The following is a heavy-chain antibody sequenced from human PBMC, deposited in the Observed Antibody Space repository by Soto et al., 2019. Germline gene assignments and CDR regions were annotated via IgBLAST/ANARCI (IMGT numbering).Heavy chain of an antibody. J-gene: IGHJ5*02. CDR1: GGSISSSSYY. Sequence: QLQLQESGPGLVKPSETLSLTCTVSGGSISSSSYYWGWIRQPPGKGLEWIGSIYYSGSTYYNPSLKSRVTISVDTSKNQFSLKLSSVTAADTAVYYCAVHNWKTMNWFDPWGQGTLVTVSS. V-gene: IGHV4-39*01. CDR3: AVHNWKTMNWFDP. CDR2: IYYSGST. D-gene: IGHD1-20*01.